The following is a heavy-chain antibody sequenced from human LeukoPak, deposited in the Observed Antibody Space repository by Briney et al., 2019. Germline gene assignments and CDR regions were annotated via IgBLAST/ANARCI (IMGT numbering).Heavy chain of an antibody. D-gene: IGHD3-10*01. CDR3: ARVLWFGDNCFDY. J-gene: IGHJ4*02. CDR1: GFTFSSYS. V-gene: IGHV3-21*01. CDR2: ISSSSSYI. Sequence: PGGSLRLSCAASGFTFSSYSMNWVRQAPGKGLEWVSSISSSSSYIYYADSVKGRFTISRDNAKNSLYLQMNSLRAEDTAVYYCARVLWFGDNCFDYWGQGTLVTVSS.